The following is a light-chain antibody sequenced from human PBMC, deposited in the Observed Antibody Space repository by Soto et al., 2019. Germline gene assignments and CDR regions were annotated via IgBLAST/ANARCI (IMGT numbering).Light chain of an antibody. CDR3: QVWDTSSDHVV. V-gene: IGLV3-21*02. J-gene: IGLJ2*01. CDR2: DDT. CDR1: NIGSKS. Sequence: SYEVTQPPSVSVAPGQTARLTCGGNNIGSKSVHWYQQKPGQAPVLVVDDDTDRPSGIPERFSGSNSGHTATLTITRVEAGDEAGYYCQVWDTSSDHVVFGGGTKLTVL.